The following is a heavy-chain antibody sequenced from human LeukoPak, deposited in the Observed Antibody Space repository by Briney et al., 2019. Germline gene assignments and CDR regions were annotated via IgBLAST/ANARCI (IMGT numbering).Heavy chain of an antibody. J-gene: IGHJ5*02. CDR1: GFTFSSYS. CDR3: AKDAHGSGSYPRGGFDP. V-gene: IGHV3-30*02. CDR2: IWYGGSNK. D-gene: IGHD3-10*01. Sequence: PGGSLRLSCAASGFTFSSYSMHWVRQAPGKGLEWVAVIWYGGSNKYYADSVKGRFTISRDNSKNTLYLQMNSLRAEDTAVYYCAKDAHGSGSYPRGGFDPWGQGTLVTVSS.